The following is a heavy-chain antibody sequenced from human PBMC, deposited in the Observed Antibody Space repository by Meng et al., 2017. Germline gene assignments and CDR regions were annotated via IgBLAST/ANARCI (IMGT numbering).Heavy chain of an antibody. CDR3: AGGYSYAYGY. J-gene: IGHJ4*02. V-gene: IGHV4-34*01. CDR1: GGSFSGYY. Sequence: QGQLHQGGEGLLKPSETLSLTCAVYGGSFSGYYWGWIRQPPGKGLEWIGEINHSGSTNYNPSLKSRVIISVDTSKNQFSLQLTSVTAADTAVYYCAGGYSYAYGYWGQGTLVTVSS. CDR2: INHSGST. D-gene: IGHD5-18*01.